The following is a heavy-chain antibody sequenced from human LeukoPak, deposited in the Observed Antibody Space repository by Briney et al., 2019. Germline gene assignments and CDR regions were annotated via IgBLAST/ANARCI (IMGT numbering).Heavy chain of an antibody. CDR1: GFTFSSYA. CDR3: AKGQITMVRGVISYTSLDC. CDR2: ISGSGGST. D-gene: IGHD3-10*01. V-gene: IGHV3-23*01. Sequence: GGSLRLSCAASGFTFSSYAMSWVRQAPGKGLEWVSAISGSGGSTYYADSVKGRFTISRDNSKNTLYLQMNSLRAEDTAVYYCAKGQITMVRGVISYTSLDCWGQGTLVTVSS. J-gene: IGHJ4*02.